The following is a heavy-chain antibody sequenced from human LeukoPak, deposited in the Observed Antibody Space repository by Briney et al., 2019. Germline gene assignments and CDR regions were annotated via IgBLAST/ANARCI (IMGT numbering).Heavy chain of an antibody. Sequence: GGSLRLSCAVSGFTFSDYYMSWIRQAPGKGLEWVAVIWYDGSNKYYADSVKGRFTISRDNSKNTLYLQMNSLRAEDTAVYYCARGEVAGTRALDYWGQGTLVTVSS. D-gene: IGHD6-19*01. CDR3: ARGEVAGTRALDY. V-gene: IGHV3-33*08. J-gene: IGHJ4*02. CDR1: GFTFSDYY. CDR2: IWYDGSNK.